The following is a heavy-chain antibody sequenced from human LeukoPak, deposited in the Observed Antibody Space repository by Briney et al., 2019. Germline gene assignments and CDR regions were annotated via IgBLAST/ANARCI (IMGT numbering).Heavy chain of an antibody. D-gene: IGHD1-26*01. CDR3: ASVTPSSGSYYDY. CDR1: GGTFSSYA. J-gene: IGHJ4*02. Sequence: SVMVSCKASGGTFSSYAISWVRQAPGQGLEWMGGIIPIFGTANYAQKFQGRVTITTDESTSTAYMELSSLRSEDTAVYYCASVTPSSGSYYDYWGQGTLVTVSS. CDR2: IIPIFGTA. V-gene: IGHV1-69*05.